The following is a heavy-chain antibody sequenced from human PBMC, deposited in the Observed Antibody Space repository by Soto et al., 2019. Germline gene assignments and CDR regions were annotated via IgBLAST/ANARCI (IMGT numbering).Heavy chain of an antibody. CDR2: IYSGGST. V-gene: IGHV3-53*01. J-gene: IGHJ4*02. D-gene: IGHD1-26*01. Sequence: GESLKISCAASGFTVSSNYMSWVRQAPGKGLEWVSVIYSGGSTYYADSVKGRFTISRDNSKNTLYLQMNSLRAEDTAVYYCARDPLSYYSYWGQGTLVTVSS. CDR1: GFTVSSNY. CDR3: ARDPLSYYSY.